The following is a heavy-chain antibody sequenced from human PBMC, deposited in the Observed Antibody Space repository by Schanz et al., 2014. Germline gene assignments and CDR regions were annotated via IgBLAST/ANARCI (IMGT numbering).Heavy chain of an antibody. CDR2: MNESHSTI. CDR3: ARGGPAYYFDD. CDR1: GFTFSNYW. J-gene: IGHJ4*02. Sequence: EVQLLESGGGLIQPGGSLRLSCAASGFTFSNYWMHWVRQAPGKGLEWVSAMNESHSTIYYADSVRGRFTISRDNAENTLFLQMNSLRAEDTAVYYCARGGPAYYFDDWGQGTLVTVSS. V-gene: IGHV3-48*01.